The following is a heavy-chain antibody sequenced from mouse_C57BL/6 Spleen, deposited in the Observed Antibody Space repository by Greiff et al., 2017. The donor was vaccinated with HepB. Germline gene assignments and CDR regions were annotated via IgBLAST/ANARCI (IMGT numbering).Heavy chain of an antibody. CDR2: IDPSDSET. CDR3: AREGTGTWFAY. J-gene: IGHJ3*01. CDR1: GYTFTSYW. V-gene: IGHV1-52*01. Sequence: QVHVKQPGAELVRPGSSVKLSCKASGYTFTSYWMHWVKQRPIQGLEWIGNIDPSDSETHYNQKFKDKATLTVDKSSSTAYMQLSSLTSEDSAVYYCAREGTGTWFAYWGQGTLVTVSA. D-gene: IGHD4-1*01.